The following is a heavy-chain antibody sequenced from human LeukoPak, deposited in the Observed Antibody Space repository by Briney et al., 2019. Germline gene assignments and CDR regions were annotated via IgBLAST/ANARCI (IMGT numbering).Heavy chain of an antibody. V-gene: IGHV1-18*01. J-gene: IGHJ3*02. CDR1: GYSFDRHG. CDR2: IGAFNGNT. Sequence: GASVKVSCKASGYSFDRHGISWVRQAPGQGLEWLGWIGAFNGNTNYAQNLQGRVTVTADTSTTTAYMELRSLSSDDTAVYYCARDFLSYDGSENHFEDTFDIWGQGTMVTVSS. D-gene: IGHD3-22*01. CDR3: ARDFLSYDGSENHFEDTFDI.